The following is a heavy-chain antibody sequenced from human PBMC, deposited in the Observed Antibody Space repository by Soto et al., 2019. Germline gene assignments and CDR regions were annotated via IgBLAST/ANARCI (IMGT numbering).Heavy chain of an antibody. CDR1: GFTFSRHW. J-gene: IGHJ4*02. V-gene: IGHV3-74*01. D-gene: IGHD2-15*01. CDR2: VNSDGSST. CDR3: AKGVEADGGPDLDY. Sequence: GGSLRLSCAASGFTFSRHWMHWVRQAPGKGLVWVSRVNSDGSSTYYADSVKGRFTISRDNAENTLNLQMNSLRTEDTAVYFCAKGVEADGGPDLDYGGQGTLFTFSS.